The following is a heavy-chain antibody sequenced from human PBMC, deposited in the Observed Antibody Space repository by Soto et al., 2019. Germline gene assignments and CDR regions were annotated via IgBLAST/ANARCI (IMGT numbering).Heavy chain of an antibody. D-gene: IGHD6-19*01. J-gene: IGHJ4*02. CDR3: ARESSSGWYFFDY. Sequence: GGSLRLSCEASGFIFSDHWMSWARQAPGKGLEWVANIKRDGTEKYYVDSVEGRFTISRDNAKNSLYLQVSSLRAEDTALYYCARESSSGWYFFDYWGQGTLVTSPQ. V-gene: IGHV3-7*03. CDR1: GFIFSDHW. CDR2: IKRDGTEK.